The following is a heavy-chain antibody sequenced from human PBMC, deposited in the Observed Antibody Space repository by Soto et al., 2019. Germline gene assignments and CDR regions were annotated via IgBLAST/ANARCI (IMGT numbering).Heavy chain of an antibody. Sequence: EVQLVESGGGLVQPGGSLRLSCAASGFTFNTYWMSWVRQAPGKGLEWVANIKPDGSEKWYVDSVKGRFTISRDNAKNSMDLQMNSLSAEDTAVYFCARGDYYDTSGPFSDAFDIWGQGTMVTVSS. D-gene: IGHD3-22*01. CDR2: IKPDGSEK. J-gene: IGHJ3*02. CDR1: GFTFNTYW. V-gene: IGHV3-7*04. CDR3: ARGDYYDTSGPFSDAFDI.